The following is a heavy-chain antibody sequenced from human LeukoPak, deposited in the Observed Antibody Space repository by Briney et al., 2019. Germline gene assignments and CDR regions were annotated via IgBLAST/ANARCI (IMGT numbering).Heavy chain of an antibody. J-gene: IGHJ6*02. CDR1: GFTFSSHF. CDR2: INPTGSST. Sequence: ASVKVSRKASGFTFSSHFIHWVRQAPGQGLEWMGIINPTGSSTTYAQKFQGRVTMTRDTSTSTVYMELSSLRSEDTAVYYCARRPGSTDYYDAMDVWGQGTTVTVSS. V-gene: IGHV1-46*01. CDR3: ARRPGSTDYYDAMDV. D-gene: IGHD1-26*01.